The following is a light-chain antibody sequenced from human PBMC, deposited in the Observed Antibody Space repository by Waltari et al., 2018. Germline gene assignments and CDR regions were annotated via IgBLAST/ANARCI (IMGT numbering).Light chain of an antibody. V-gene: IGKV1-17*01. CDR2: AAS. CDR3: LQVNSYPRT. CDR1: QGIRND. J-gene: IGKJ2*01. Sequence: DIKMTQSPSSLSASVGDRVTITCRASQGIRNDLAWYQQKPGKAPKRLIYAASSLQSGVPSRFSGSGSGTEFTLTISSLQPEDFATYYCLQVNSYPRTFGQGTKLDIK.